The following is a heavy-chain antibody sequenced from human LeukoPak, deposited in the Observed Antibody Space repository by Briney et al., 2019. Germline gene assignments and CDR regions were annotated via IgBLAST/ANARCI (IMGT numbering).Heavy chain of an antibody. CDR3: ARGPNSNWSGLDF. J-gene: IGHJ4*02. CDR2: INWNGGST. D-gene: IGHD6-6*01. V-gene: IGHV3-20*04. Sequence: GGSLRLSCAASGFTFDDYGMSWVRQAPGKGLEWVSGINWNGGSTGYADSVKGRFTISRDNAKNTLYLQVNNLRAEDTAVYYCARGPNSNWSGLDFWGQGTLLTVSS. CDR1: GFTFDDYG.